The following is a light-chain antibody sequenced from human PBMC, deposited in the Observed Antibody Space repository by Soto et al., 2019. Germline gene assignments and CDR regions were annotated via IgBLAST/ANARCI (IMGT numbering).Light chain of an antibody. V-gene: IGLV2-14*01. CDR3: SSYTSSSTLTV. Sequence: QSALTQPASVSGSPGQSITISCTGTSSDVGGYNYVSWYQQHPGKAPKLMIYDVSNRPSGVSNRFSGSKSGNTASLTISGLRAADEADYYCSSYTSSSTLTVFGSGTKLTVL. CDR1: SSDVGGYNY. J-gene: IGLJ1*01. CDR2: DVS.